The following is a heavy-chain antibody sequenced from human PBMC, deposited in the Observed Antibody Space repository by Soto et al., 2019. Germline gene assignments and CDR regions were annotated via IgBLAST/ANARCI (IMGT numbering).Heavy chain of an antibody. J-gene: IGHJ4*02. CDR3: ARQGYYDLLSGYYLFDY. D-gene: IGHD3-3*01. Sequence: QVQLQESGPGLVKPSETLFVTCTVSGGSTDSLYWSWVRQPPGKGLEWIGYVSYSGSTTYNPSLKSRVIVSIDTSKNQFSLKLNSVTAADTAVYYCARQGYYDLLSGYYLFDYWGQGILVTVSS. CDR2: VSYSGST. CDR1: GGSTDSLY. V-gene: IGHV4-59*08.